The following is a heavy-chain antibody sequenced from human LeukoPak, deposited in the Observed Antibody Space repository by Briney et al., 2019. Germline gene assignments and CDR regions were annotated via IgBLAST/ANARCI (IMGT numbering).Heavy chain of an antibody. D-gene: IGHD3-10*01. J-gene: IGHJ4*02. CDR1: GGSISSGDYY. Sequence: SETLSLTCTVSGGSISSGDYYWGWIRQPPGEGLEWIASIYYSGSTYYNPSLKSRVTISVDTSKNQFSLKLSSVTAVDTAVYYCARKENVYYYFDYWGQGTLVTVSS. CDR3: ARKENVYYYFDY. CDR2: IYYSGST. V-gene: IGHV4-39*07.